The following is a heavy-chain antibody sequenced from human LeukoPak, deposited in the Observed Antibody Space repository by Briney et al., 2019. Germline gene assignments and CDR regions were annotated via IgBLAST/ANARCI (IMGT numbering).Heavy chain of an antibody. CDR2: FDPEDGET. CDR1: GYTLTELS. J-gene: IGHJ6*03. D-gene: IGHD5-12*01. CDR3: ATWRHIVATSDYYYYYYMDV. Sequence: ASVKVSCKVSGYTLTELSMHWVRQAPGKGLEWMGGFDPEDGETIYAQKFQGRVTMTEDTSTDTAYMELSSLRSEDTAVYYCATWRHIVATSDYYYYYYMDVWGKGTTVTVSS. V-gene: IGHV1-24*01.